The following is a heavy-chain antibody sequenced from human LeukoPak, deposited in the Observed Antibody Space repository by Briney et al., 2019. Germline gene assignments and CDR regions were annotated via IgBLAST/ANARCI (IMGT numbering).Heavy chain of an antibody. Sequence: SVKVSCKASGGTFSSYAISWVRQAPGQGLEWMGAIIPIFGTANYAQKFQGRVTITADESTSTAYMELSSLRSEDTAVYYCARDGCGGDCLDYWGQGTLVTVSS. V-gene: IGHV1-69*13. CDR3: ARDGCGGDCLDY. CDR1: GGTFSSYA. CDR2: IIPIFGTA. J-gene: IGHJ4*02. D-gene: IGHD2-21*01.